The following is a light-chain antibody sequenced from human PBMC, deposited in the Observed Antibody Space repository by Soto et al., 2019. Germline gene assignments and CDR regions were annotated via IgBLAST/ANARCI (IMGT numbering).Light chain of an antibody. CDR3: QQYGSSTYT. CDR1: QSVSSSY. J-gene: IGKJ2*01. CDR2: GAS. Sequence: EIVLTQSPGTLSLSPGERATLSCRASQSVSSSYLAWYQQKPGQAPRLLIYGASSRATGIPDRFRGSGSGTDFTLTISRLGREGFAVYYCQQYGSSTYTFGQGTKLEIK. V-gene: IGKV3-20*01.